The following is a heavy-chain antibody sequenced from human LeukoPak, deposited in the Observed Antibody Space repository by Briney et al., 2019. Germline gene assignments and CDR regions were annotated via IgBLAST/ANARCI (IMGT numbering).Heavy chain of an antibody. CDR2: INHSGST. D-gene: IGHD2-15*01. CDR3: ARHFRCSGGSCYSPRYYYYMDV. V-gene: IGHV4-38-2*02. Sequence: SETLSLTCTVSGYSISSGYYWGWIRPPPGKGLEWVGEINHSGSTNYNPSLKSRVTISVDTSKNQFSLKLSSVTAADTAVYYCARHFRCSGGSCYSPRYYYYMDVWGKGTTVTISS. CDR1: GYSISSGYY. J-gene: IGHJ6*03.